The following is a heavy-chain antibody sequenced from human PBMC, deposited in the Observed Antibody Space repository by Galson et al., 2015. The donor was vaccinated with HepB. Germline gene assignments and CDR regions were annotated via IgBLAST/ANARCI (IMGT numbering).Heavy chain of an antibody. J-gene: IGHJ4*02. D-gene: IGHD3-10*01. CDR1: GFTFTAYY. CDR3: SKNQFSLKLRSVTAADTAVYYCARVREGGGWLDY. V-gene: IGHV1-2*02. Sequence: SVKVSCKASGFTFTAYYLHWWRQAPGQGPEWMGWINPTDGGISYARNFQGRVTMTRDTSITTAYMELNSLKSRVTISVDKSKNQFSLKLRSVTAADTAVYYCARVREGGGWLDYWGQGLLVTGSS. CDR2: INPTDGGI.